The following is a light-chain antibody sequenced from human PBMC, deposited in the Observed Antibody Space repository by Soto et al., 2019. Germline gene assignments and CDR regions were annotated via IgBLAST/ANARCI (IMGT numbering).Light chain of an antibody. CDR2: GSS. CDR3: QQYNDNWPT. CDR1: QSVRTN. Sequence: EIVMTQYPDTLSVSPGETVTLSCRASQSVRTNLAWYQHKPGRSPRLLIYGSSKRATGFPARFSGSGSGTEFTLTISSLQSEDFAVYYCQQYNDNWPTFGQGTKVDIK. J-gene: IGKJ1*01. V-gene: IGKV3-15*01.